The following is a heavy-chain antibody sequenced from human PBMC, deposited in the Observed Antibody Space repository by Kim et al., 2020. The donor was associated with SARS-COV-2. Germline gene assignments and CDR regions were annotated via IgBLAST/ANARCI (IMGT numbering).Heavy chain of an antibody. J-gene: IGHJ2*01. V-gene: IGHV3-23*01. Sequence: ATRRFTISSDNSKTTVYLQMNSLRAEDTAVYYCAKGSGYTYGPTRYFDIWGRGTLVTVSS. CDR3: AKGSGYTYGPTRYFDI. D-gene: IGHD5-18*01.